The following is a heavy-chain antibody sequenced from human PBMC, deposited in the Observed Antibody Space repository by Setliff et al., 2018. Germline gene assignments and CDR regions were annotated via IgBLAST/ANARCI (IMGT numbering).Heavy chain of an antibody. CDR3: AGYQGSGSNYKVVNWFDP. V-gene: IGHV4-39*02. CDR1: GGSIRSSTHY. J-gene: IGHJ5*02. CDR2: IYYSGLT. D-gene: IGHD3-10*01. Sequence: PSETLSLTCTASGGSIRSSTHYWGWIRQPPGKGLEWIGTIYYSGLTYYTPSLRSRATISVDTSKNRFSLQLSSVTAADTAVYYCAGYQGSGSNYKVVNWFDPWGQGTLVTVSS.